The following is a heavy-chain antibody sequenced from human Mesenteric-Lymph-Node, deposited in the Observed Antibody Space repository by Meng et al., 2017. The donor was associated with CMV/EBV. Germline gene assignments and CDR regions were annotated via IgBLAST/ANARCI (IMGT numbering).Heavy chain of an antibody. D-gene: IGHD2-2*01. V-gene: IGHV3-21*01. CDR2: ISSSSSYI. Sequence: GGSLRLSCAASGFTFSSYSMNWVRQAPGKGLEWVSSISSSSSYIYYADSVKGRFTIPRDNAKNSLYLQMNSLRAEDTAVYYCARDHGVPAPFLSAYYYYGMDVWGQGTTVTVSS. CDR3: ARDHGVPAPFLSAYYYYGMDV. CDR1: GFTFSSYS. J-gene: IGHJ6*02.